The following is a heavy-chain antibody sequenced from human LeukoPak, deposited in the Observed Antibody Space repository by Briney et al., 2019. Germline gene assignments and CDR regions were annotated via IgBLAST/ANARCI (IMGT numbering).Heavy chain of an antibody. CDR3: ARGLGLGSYYYDSSGYEVEFDY. D-gene: IGHD3-22*01. Sequence: SETLSLTCTVSGGSISSYCWSWIRQPPGKGLGWIGYIYFSGSTNYNPSRKSRVTISVDTSKNQFSLKLSSVTAADTAVYYCARGLGLGSYYYDSSGYEVEFDYWGQGTLVTVSS. J-gene: IGHJ4*02. CDR1: GGSISSYC. V-gene: IGHV4-59*01. CDR2: IYFSGST.